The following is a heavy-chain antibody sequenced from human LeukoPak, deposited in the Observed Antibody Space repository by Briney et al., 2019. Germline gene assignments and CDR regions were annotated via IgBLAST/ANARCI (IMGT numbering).Heavy chain of an antibody. J-gene: IGHJ3*02. CDR3: ANPYYYYYDSSGPDAFDI. Sequence: PGGSLRLSCATYGFTFSPYWMHWVRHVPGKGLVWVSRINSDGSVFYADSVKGRFIISRDNAKNTLYLQMNSLRAEDTAVYYCANPYYYYYDSSGPDAFDIWGQGTMVTVSS. D-gene: IGHD3-22*01. CDR1: GFTFSPYW. CDR2: INSDGSV. V-gene: IGHV3-74*01.